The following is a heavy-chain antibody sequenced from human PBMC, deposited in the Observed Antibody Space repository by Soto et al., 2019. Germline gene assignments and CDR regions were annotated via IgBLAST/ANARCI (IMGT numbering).Heavy chain of an antibody. D-gene: IGHD6-13*01. J-gene: IGHJ5*02. Sequence: SETLSLTCTVSGGSISSSSYYWGWIRQPPGKGLEWIGSIYYSGSTYYNPSLKSRVTISVDTSKNQFSLKLSSVTAADTAVYYCARKLGGYSSSRYKDNWFDPWGQGTLVTVSS. CDR1: GGSISSSSYY. CDR2: IYYSGST. CDR3: ARKLGGYSSSRYKDNWFDP. V-gene: IGHV4-39*01.